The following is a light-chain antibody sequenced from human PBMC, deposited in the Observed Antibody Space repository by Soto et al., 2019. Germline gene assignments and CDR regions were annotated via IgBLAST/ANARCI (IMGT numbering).Light chain of an antibody. J-gene: IGKJ1*01. Sequence: EIVMTQSPATLSVYPGERATLSCRASQSVSSNLAWYQQKPGQAPRLLIYGASIRATDIPGRFGGHGSGTDFILSINRLEPEDSAVYYCQQYGGSPWTFGQGTKVDIK. CDR2: GAS. V-gene: IGKV3-20*01. CDR3: QQYGGSPWT. CDR1: QSVSSN.